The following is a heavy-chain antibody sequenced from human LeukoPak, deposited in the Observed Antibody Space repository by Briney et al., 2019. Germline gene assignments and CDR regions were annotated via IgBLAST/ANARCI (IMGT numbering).Heavy chain of an antibody. J-gene: IGHJ3*02. D-gene: IGHD5-12*01. Sequence: SGGSLRLSCAASGFTFDDYAMHWVRHAPGKGLEWVSLISGDGGSTYYADSVKGRFTISRDNSKNSLYLQMNSLRTEDTALYYCAKDIVSGYDDDALDIWGQGTMVTVSS. CDR1: GFTFDDYA. CDR2: ISGDGGST. V-gene: IGHV3-43*02. CDR3: AKDIVSGYDDDALDI.